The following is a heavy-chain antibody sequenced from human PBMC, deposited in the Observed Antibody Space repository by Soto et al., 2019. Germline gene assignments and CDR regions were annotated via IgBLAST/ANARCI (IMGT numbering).Heavy chain of an antibody. Sequence: SETLSLTCAVYGGSFSGYYWSWIRQPPGKGLEWIGEINHSGSTNYNPSLKSRVTISVDTSKNQFSLKLSSVTAADTAVYYCARATNWQLATYFDYWGQGTLVTVSS. J-gene: IGHJ4*02. CDR2: INHSGST. D-gene: IGHD6-13*01. CDR1: GGSFSGYY. CDR3: ARATNWQLATYFDY. V-gene: IGHV4-34*01.